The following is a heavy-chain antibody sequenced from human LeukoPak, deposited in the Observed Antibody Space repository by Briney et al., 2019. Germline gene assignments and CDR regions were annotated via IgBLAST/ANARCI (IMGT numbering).Heavy chain of an antibody. CDR1: GFTFSSYA. Sequence: GGSLRLSCVASGFTFSSYAMHWVRQAPGKGLEWVAVISYDGSNKYYADSVKGRFTISRDNSKNTLYLQMNSLRAEDTAVCYCARVGPYYDILTGYSYYGMDVWGKGTTVTVSS. CDR2: ISYDGSNK. CDR3: ARVGPYYDILTGYSYYGMDV. V-gene: IGHV3-30*04. D-gene: IGHD3-9*01. J-gene: IGHJ6*04.